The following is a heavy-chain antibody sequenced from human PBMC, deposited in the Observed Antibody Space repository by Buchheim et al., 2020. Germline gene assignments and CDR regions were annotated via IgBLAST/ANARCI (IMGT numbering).Heavy chain of an antibody. CDR3: ARVVEMATRLDY. CDR2: INHSGST. V-gene: IGHV4-34*01. J-gene: IGHJ4*02. Sequence: QVQLQQWGAGLLKPSETLSLTCAVYGGSFSGYYWSWIRQPPGKGLEWIGEINHSGSTNYNPSLKSRVTISVDTSKNQFSLQLSSVTAADTAVYYCARVVEMATRLDYWGQGTL. CDR1: GGSFSGYY. D-gene: IGHD5-24*01.